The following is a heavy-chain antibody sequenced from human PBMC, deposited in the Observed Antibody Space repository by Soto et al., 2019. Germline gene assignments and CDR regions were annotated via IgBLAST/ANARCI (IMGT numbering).Heavy chain of an antibody. D-gene: IGHD3-10*01. CDR3: ANVANNHSSGSSAVNCFDH. J-gene: IGHJ5*02. CDR1: GFTFRSYA. Sequence: GGSLRLTCAASGFTFRSYAMSWVRKAPGTGLEWVSAISGSVCSTYYADSVKGRFTISRDNSENTLYLHRNRLRAEDSAVYYCANVANNHSSGSSAVNCFDHWGRGTLVTVSS. V-gene: IGHV3-23*01. CDR2: ISGSVCST.